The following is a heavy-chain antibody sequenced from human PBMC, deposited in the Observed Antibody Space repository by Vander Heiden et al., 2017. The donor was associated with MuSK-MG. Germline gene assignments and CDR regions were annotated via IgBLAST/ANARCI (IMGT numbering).Heavy chain of an antibody. CDR1: GFTFSSYS. CDR3: ARAGEGYSNYPVDYMDG. Sequence: EVQLVESGGGLVKPGGSLRLSCAPSGFTFSSYSMNWVRQAPGKGLEWVSSISSSSSYIYYADSVKGRFTISRDNAKNSLYLQMNSLRAEDTAVYYCARAGEGYSNYPVDYMDGWGQGTTVTVSS. V-gene: IGHV3-21*03. D-gene: IGHD4-4*01. J-gene: IGHJ6*03. CDR2: ISSSSSYI.